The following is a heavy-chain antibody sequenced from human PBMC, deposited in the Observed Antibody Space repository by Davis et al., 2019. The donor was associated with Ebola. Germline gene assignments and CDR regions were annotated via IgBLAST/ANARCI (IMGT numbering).Heavy chain of an antibody. CDR1: GYTFTGYY. V-gene: IGHV1-2*06. D-gene: IGHD3-22*01. CDR3: AREGSSGPEFDY. CDR2: INPNSGGT. Sequence: ASVKVSCKASGYTFTGYYMHWVRQAPGQGLEWMGRINPNSGGTNYAQKFQGRVTMTRDTSISTAYMELSRLRSDDTAVYYCAREGSSGPEFDYWGQGTLVTVSS. J-gene: IGHJ4*02.